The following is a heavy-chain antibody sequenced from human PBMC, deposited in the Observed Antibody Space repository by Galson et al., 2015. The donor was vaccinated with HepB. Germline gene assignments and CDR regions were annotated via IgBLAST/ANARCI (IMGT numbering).Heavy chain of an antibody. CDR1: GYPFANYF. V-gene: IGHV1-46*01. CDR3: ARASPMTAPFDS. Sequence: SVKVSCKASGYPFANYFIYWVRQAPGQGLEWMGTINPSGGSTSYAQEFQGRVTLTRDTSTTTVYMELSSLRSEDTAVYYCARASPMTAPFDSWGQGTLVTVSS. CDR2: INPSGGST. J-gene: IGHJ4*02.